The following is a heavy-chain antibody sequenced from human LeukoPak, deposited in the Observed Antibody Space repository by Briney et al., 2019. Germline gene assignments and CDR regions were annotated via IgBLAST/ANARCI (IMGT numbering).Heavy chain of an antibody. CDR2: INPNSGGT. Sequence: ASVKVSCKASGYTFTSYYMHWVRQAPGQGLEWMGWINPNSGGTNYAQKFQGRVTMTRDTSISTAYMELSRLRSDDTAVYYCARDAGYCSSTSCLDAFDIWGQGTMVTVSS. D-gene: IGHD2-2*01. J-gene: IGHJ3*02. V-gene: IGHV1-2*02. CDR3: ARDAGYCSSTSCLDAFDI. CDR1: GYTFTSYY.